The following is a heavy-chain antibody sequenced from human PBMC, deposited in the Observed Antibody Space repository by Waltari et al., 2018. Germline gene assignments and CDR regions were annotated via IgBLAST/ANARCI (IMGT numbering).Heavy chain of an antibody. J-gene: IGHJ3*02. V-gene: IGHV4-34*01. CDR1: GGSFSGYY. CDR3: ARYARMPYGGKKGAFDI. D-gene: IGHD4-17*01. CDR2: INHSGST. Sequence: QVQLQQWGAGLLKPSETLSLTCAVYGGSFSGYYWSWIRQPPGKGLEWIGEINHSGSTNYNPALKRRVTISVDTSKNQFSLKLSSVTAADTAVYYCARYARMPYGGKKGAFDIWGQGTMVTVSS.